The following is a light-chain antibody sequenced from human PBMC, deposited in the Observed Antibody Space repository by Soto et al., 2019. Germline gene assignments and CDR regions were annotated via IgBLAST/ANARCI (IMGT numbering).Light chain of an antibody. J-gene: IGKJ3*01. CDR3: HQYGTAPLT. Sequence: EVVLTQSPGTLSLSRGERASLSRRASHSVAANYLAWYQQIRGQAPRLLSYCASSRATCIPDRFSCSGSGTDFTLTISRLEPEDFSVYYCHQYGTAPLTFGPGTKVDIK. CDR2: CAS. CDR1: HSVAANY. V-gene: IGKV3-20*01.